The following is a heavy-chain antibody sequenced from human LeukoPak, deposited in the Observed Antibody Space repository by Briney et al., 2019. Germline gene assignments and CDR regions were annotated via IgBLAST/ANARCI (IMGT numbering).Heavy chain of an antibody. J-gene: IGHJ6*04. CDR2: IYYSGST. V-gene: IGHV4-39*07. D-gene: IGHD2-2*01. CDR3: ARGYCSTTSCYPLQV. Sequence: PSETLSLTCTVSGGSISSSSYYWGWIRQPPGKGLAWIGSIYYSGSTYYNPSLKSRVTISVDTSKNQFSLKLNSVTAADTAVYYCARGYCSTTSCYPLQVWGKGTTVTVSS. CDR1: GGSISSSSYY.